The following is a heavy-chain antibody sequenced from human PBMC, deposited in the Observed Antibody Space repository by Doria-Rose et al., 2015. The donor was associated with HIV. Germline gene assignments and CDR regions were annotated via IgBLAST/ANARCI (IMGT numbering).Heavy chain of an antibody. V-gene: IGHV2-26*01. J-gene: IGHJ4*02. D-gene: IGHD6-13*01. CDR3: ARIKSSRWYHKYYFDF. CDR2: IFSDDER. CDR1: GVSLSSPGMG. Sequence: SGPVLVKPTETLTLTCTVSGVSLSSPGMGVGWIRQPPGKALEWLANIFSDDERSHKTSLKSRLTISRGTSKSQVVLTMTDMDPVDTATYYCARIKSSRWYHKYYFDFWGQGTLVIVSA.